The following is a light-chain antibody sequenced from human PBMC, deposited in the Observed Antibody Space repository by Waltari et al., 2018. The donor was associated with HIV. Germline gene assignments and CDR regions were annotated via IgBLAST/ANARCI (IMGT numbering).Light chain of an antibody. CDR3: QAWDNTTPI. J-gene: IGLJ2*01. Sequence: SYELTQPPSVSVSPGQTASIPCSGDQLGAKFASWYQQRPGQSPVMVIFQDTERPSGIPERFSGSNSGNSATLTISGTQTCDEVDYFCQAWDNTTPIFGGGTKLTVL. CDR1: QLGAKF. V-gene: IGLV3-1*01. CDR2: QDT.